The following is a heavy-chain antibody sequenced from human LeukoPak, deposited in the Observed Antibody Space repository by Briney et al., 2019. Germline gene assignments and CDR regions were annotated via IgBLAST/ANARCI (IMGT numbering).Heavy chain of an antibody. J-gene: IGHJ4*02. D-gene: IGHD1-26*01. CDR3: ARVPGEMGATLAYLDY. V-gene: IGHV3-20*04. CDR1: GFTFDDYG. CDR2: INWNGGST. Sequence: PGGSLRLSCVASGFTFDDYGMSWVRQAPGKGLEWVSGINWNGGSTGYADSVKGRFTISRDNAKNLVYLEMNSLRAEDTAAYYCARVPGEMGATLAYLDYWGQGTLVIVSS.